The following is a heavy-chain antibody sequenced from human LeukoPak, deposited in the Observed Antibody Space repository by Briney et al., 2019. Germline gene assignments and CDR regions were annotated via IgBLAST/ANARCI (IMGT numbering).Heavy chain of an antibody. Sequence: GGSLRLSCAASGFTFSSFNMNWVRQAPGKAMEWVSSITSSGTHIFYADSVRGRFTISRDNTKNSLYLQMDSLGPDDTAVYYCARDPYSGNYGNDYYYYMDVWGKGTTVTISS. CDR3: ARDPYSGNYGNDYYYYMDV. D-gene: IGHD1-26*01. CDR2: ITSSGTHI. CDR1: GFTFSSFN. J-gene: IGHJ6*03. V-gene: IGHV3-21*01.